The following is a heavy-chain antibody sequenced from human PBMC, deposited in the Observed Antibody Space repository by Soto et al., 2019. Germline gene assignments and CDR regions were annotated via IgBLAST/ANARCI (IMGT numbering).Heavy chain of an antibody. J-gene: IGHJ4*02. CDR1: GGSISSGGYY. CDR3: ARSLALDY. CDR2: IYYXCXX. V-gene: IGHV4-31*03. Sequence: SETLSLTFTASGGSISSGGYYWSWIRQHPVKVLEFICYIYYXCXXXXXXSLXXXXTXSLXXSIXXXSXXXXXXXXXDTAVYYCARSLALDYWGQGTLVTVSS.